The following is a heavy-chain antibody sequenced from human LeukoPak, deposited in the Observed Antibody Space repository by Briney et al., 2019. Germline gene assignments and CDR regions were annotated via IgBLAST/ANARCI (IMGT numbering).Heavy chain of an antibody. D-gene: IGHD3-22*01. Sequence: GGSLRLSSAASGVTLSSYAMHSVCQAPGKGLERVADIAYDRSNEYFAVAVTGRFIIFRDNSMNTVYLQVNSLRAEDAAVYYCGRDDYSSGYIDYWGQGTLVTVSS. CDR1: GVTLSSYA. CDR2: IAYDRSNE. CDR3: GRDDYSSGYIDY. V-gene: IGHV3-30*04. J-gene: IGHJ4*02.